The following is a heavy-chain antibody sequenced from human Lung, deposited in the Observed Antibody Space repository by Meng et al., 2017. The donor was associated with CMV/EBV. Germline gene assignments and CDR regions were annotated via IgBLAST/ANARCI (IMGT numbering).Heavy chain of an antibody. J-gene: IGHJ4*02. CDR1: VGSIRSSNW. V-gene: IGHV4-4*02. CDR3: ARVGQWLPIDY. CDR2: IYHSGST. Sequence: QVQLTESGPGRVKPSGTLSLTWPVSVGSIRSSNWWSWVRQPPGKGLEWIGEIYHSGSTNYNPSLKSRVTISVDKSKNQFSLNLSSVTAADTAVYYCARVGQWLPIDYWGQGTLVTVSS. D-gene: IGHD6-19*01.